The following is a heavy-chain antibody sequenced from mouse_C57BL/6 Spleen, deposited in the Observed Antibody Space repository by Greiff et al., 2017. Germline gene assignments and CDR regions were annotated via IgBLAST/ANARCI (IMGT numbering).Heavy chain of an antibody. CDR1: GYTFTSYT. Sequence: VQLQQSGAELARPGASVKMSCKASGYTFTSYTMDWVKQRPGQGLEWIGYINPSSGYTKYNQKFKDKATLTADKSSSTAYMQLSSLTSEDSAVYYSTRYSIHFCGRGTGTTLTASS. CDR2: INPSSGYT. D-gene: IGHD2-5*01. J-gene: IGHJ2*01. V-gene: IGHV1-4*01. CDR3: TRYSIHFCG.